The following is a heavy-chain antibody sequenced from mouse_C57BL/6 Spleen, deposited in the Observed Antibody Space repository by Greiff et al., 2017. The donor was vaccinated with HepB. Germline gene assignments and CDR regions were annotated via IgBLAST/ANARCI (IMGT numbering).Heavy chain of an antibody. Sequence: QVQLKQPGAELVKPGASVKLSCKASGYTFTSYWMQWVKQRPGQGLEWIGEIDPSDSYTNYNQKFKGKATLTVDTSSSTAYMQLSSLTSEDSAVYYCARTEGRIRAWFAYWGQGTLVTVSA. CDR1: GYTFTSYW. CDR3: ARTEGRIRAWFAY. V-gene: IGHV1-50*01. CDR2: IDPSDSYT. J-gene: IGHJ3*01.